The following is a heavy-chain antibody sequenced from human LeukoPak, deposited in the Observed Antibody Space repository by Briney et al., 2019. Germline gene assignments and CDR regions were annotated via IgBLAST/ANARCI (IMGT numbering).Heavy chain of an antibody. J-gene: IGHJ4*02. Sequence: GGSLRLSCAASGFTFSSYSMSWVRQAPGKGLEWVSFISSITNYIYYADSVKGRFTISRDNAKNSLYLQMNSLRVENTAVYYCARVPGDYWGQGTLVTVSS. V-gene: IGHV3-21*01. CDR3: ARVPGDY. CDR2: ISSITNYI. CDR1: GFTFSSYS.